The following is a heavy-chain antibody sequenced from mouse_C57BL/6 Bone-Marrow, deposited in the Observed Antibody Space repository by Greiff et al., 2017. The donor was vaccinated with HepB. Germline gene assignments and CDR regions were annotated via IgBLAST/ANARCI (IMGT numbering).Heavy chain of an antibody. CDR1: GFTFSSYA. Sequence: EVKLMESGEGLVKPGGSLKLSCAASGFTFSSYAMSWVRQTPEKRLEWVAYISSGGDYIYYADTVKGRFTISRDNARNTLYLQMSSLKSEDTAMYYCTRGEGFDDSHYAMDYWGQGTSVTVSS. D-gene: IGHD2-4*01. V-gene: IGHV5-9-1*02. J-gene: IGHJ4*01. CDR3: TRGEGFDDSHYAMDY. CDR2: ISSGGDYI.